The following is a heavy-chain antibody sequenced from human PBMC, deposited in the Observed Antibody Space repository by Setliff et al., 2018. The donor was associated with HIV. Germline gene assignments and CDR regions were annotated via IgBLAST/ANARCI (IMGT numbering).Heavy chain of an antibody. Sequence: SETLSLTCTVSGGSISSGSFYWSWIRQPAGKGLEWIGHIYTSGSTDYNPSLKSRVSISVDTSKNQLSLKLSSVTAADTAVYYCARASTMIVVVIKGFDIWGQGTMVTVSS. D-gene: IGHD3-22*01. CDR1: GGSISSGSFY. CDR3: ARASTMIVVVIKGFDI. V-gene: IGHV4-61*09. CDR2: IYTSGST. J-gene: IGHJ3*02.